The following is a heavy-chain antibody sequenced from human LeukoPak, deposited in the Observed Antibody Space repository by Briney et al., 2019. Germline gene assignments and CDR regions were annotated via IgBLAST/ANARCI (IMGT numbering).Heavy chain of an antibody. CDR2: VNPDGSST. Sequence: GGSLRLSCAASGFTFSRYWMHWVRQVRGKGLVWVSRVNPDGSSTTYADSVKGRVTTSRDNAKNTLYLQMNRLRVEDTAVYFCARGGSYGDYWGQGILVTVSS. CDR1: GFTFSRYW. D-gene: IGHD3-16*01. J-gene: IGHJ4*02. V-gene: IGHV3-74*01. CDR3: ARGGSYGDY.